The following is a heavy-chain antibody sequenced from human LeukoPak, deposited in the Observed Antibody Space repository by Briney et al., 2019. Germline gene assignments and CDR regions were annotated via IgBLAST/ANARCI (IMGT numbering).Heavy chain of an antibody. V-gene: IGHV3-7*04. Sequence: GGSLRLSCAASGFTFSSYWMSWVRQAPGKGLEWVANIKQDGSEKYYVDSVKGRFTISRDNAKNSLYLQMNSLRAEDTAVYYCARGAGEVLLWFGEPPDAFDIWGQGTMVTVSS. J-gene: IGHJ3*02. CDR2: IKQDGSEK. CDR1: GFTFSSYW. CDR3: ARGAGEVLLWFGEPPDAFDI. D-gene: IGHD3-10*01.